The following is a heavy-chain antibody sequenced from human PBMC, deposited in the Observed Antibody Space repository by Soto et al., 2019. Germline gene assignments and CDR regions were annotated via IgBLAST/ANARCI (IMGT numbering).Heavy chain of an antibody. Sequence: ASVKVSCKVSGYTLTELSMHWVRQAPGKGLEWMGGFDPEDGETIYAQKFQGRVTMTEDTSTDTAYMELSSLRSEDTAVYYCATLLYSSSPTKTYYYYGMDVWGQGTTVTVSS. CDR2: FDPEDGET. CDR3: ATLLYSSSPTKTYYYYGMDV. CDR1: GYTLTELS. D-gene: IGHD6-6*01. V-gene: IGHV1-24*01. J-gene: IGHJ6*02.